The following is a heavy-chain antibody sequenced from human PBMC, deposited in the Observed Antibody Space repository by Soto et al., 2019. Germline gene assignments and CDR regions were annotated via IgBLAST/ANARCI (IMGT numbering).Heavy chain of an antibody. CDR3: ASSLNDTGTSQTHPLF. J-gene: IGHJ4*02. D-gene: IGHD6-6*01. Sequence: SQTLCLPCSIYSGSFSGYYWSWIRQLPGKGLEWIGEISQSGNTNYSPSLKSRVSISIDTSKRQFSLNLATVSAAHNPVYYRASSLNDTGTSQTHPLFWREGTLVTV. V-gene: IGHV4-34*01. CDR1: SGSFSGYY. CDR2: ISQSGNT.